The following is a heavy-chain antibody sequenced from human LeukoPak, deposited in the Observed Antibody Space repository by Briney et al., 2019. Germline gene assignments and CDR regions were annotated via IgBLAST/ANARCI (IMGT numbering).Heavy chain of an antibody. V-gene: IGHV3-23*01. CDR3: AKVELYCSGGSCYGGFDY. D-gene: IGHD2-15*01. Sequence: GGSLRLSCAASGFTFSSYAMSWVRQAPGKGLEWVSAISGSGGSTYYADSVKGRFTIPRDNSKNTLYLQMNSLRAEDTAVYYCAKVELYCSGGSCYGGFDYWGQGTLVTVSS. CDR2: ISGSGGST. J-gene: IGHJ4*02. CDR1: GFTFSSYA.